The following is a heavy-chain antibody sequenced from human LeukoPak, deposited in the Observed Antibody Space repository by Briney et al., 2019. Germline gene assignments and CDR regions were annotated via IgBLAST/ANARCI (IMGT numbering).Heavy chain of an antibody. J-gene: IGHJ4*02. CDR2: IHTSGTT. CDR3: ARGQYDSSGYKY. V-gene: IGHV4-4*07. D-gene: IGHD3-22*01. CDR1: GGSISYYY. Sequence: SETLSLTCSVSGGSISYYYWSWIRQPAGKGLEWIGRIHTSGTTNYNPSLKSRVTMSVDTSKNQFSLKLSSRTAADTAVYYCARGQYDSSGYKYWGQGTLVTVSS.